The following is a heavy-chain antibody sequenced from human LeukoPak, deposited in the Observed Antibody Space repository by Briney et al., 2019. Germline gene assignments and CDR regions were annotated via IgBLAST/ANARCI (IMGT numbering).Heavy chain of an antibody. Sequence: QSGGSLRLSCVASGFTFSISSMSCVRQAPGKGLEWVSYISSSSSSIYDADSVRGRFTISRDNAKNSLYLQMNSLRAEDTAVYYCAGSILTGYPNFDYWGQGTLVTVSS. CDR1: GFTFSISS. CDR3: AGSILTGYPNFDY. J-gene: IGHJ4*02. V-gene: IGHV3-48*04. CDR2: ISSSSSSI. D-gene: IGHD3-9*01.